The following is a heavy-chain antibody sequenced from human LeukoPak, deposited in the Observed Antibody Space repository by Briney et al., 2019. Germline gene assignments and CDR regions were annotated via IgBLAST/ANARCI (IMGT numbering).Heavy chain of an antibody. J-gene: IGHJ4*02. CDR1: GGSFSGYY. CDR2: INHSGST. Sequence: SETLSLTCAVYGGSFSGYYWSWIRQPPGKGLEWIGEINHSGSTNYNPSLKSRVTISVDTSKNQFSLKLSSVTAADTAVYYCARRKVRGGYSDYWGQGTLVTVSS. D-gene: IGHD3-10*01. CDR3: ARRKVRGGYSDY. V-gene: IGHV4-34*01.